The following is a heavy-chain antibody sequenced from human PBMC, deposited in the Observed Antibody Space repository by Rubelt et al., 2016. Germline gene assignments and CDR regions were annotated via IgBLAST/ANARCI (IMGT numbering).Heavy chain of an antibody. V-gene: IGHV4-39*01. Sequence: QLQLQESGPGLVKPSETLSLTCTVSGGSISSSSYYWGWIRQPPGKGLEWIGSIYYSGSTYYNPSLKSRVTISVDTSKNQFSLKLSSVTAADTDVYYCARHGRAAARYYVWGQGTTVTVSS. CDR2: IYYSGST. D-gene: IGHD6-13*01. CDR1: GGSISSSSYY. J-gene: IGHJ6*02. CDR3: ARHGRAAARYYV.